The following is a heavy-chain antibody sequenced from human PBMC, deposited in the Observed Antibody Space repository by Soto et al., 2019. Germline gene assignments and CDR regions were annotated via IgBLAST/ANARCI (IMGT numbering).Heavy chain of an antibody. J-gene: IGHJ4*02. CDR2: IYYSGSA. D-gene: IGHD6-13*01. CDR3: ARVPNVAAEYNFES. CDR1: GGSFSSGDYY. V-gene: IGHV4-30-4*01. Sequence: PSETLSLTCTVSGGSFSSGDYYWSWVRQPPGKGLEWIGYIYYSGSAYHNPSLKSRLTLSVDTSKNQFSLKLSSVTAADTAVYYCARVPNVAAEYNFESWGQGTLVTVSS.